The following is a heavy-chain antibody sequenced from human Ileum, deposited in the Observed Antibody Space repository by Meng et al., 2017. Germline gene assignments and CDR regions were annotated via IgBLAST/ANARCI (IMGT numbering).Heavy chain of an antibody. J-gene: IGHJ6*02. CDR2: INSDGSST. CDR3: VRGVNKYYYGMDV. V-gene: IGHV3-74*01. D-gene: IGHD3-10*01. Sequence: GESLKISCAASGFTFSSYWMHCVRQAPGKGLVWVSRINSDGSSTSYADSVEGRFTISRDNAKNTLYLQMNSLSAEDTAVYYCVRGVNKYYYGMDVWGQGTTVTVSS. CDR1: GFTFSSYW.